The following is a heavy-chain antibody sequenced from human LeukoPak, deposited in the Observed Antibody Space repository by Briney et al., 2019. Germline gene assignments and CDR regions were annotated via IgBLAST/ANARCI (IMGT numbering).Heavy chain of an antibody. CDR2: IDPSDSYT. CDR3: ARHIYGDHPYYYGMDA. D-gene: IGHD4-17*01. J-gene: IGHJ6*04. CDR1: GYSFTSYW. V-gene: IGHV5-10-1*01. Sequence: GESLKISCKGSGYSFTSYWISWVRQMPGKGLEWMGRIDPSDSYTNYSPSFQGHVTISADKSISTAYLQWSSLKASDTAMYYCARHIYGDHPYYYGMDAWGKGTTVTVSS.